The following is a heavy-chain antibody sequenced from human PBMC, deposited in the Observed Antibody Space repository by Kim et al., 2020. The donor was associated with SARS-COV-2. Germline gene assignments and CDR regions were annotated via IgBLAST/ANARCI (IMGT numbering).Heavy chain of an antibody. D-gene: IGHD6-19*01. CDR2: INTNTGNP. J-gene: IGHJ4*02. CDR1: GYTFTSYA. V-gene: IGHV7-4-1*02. Sequence: ASVKVSCKASGYTFTSYAMNWVRQAPGQGLEWMGWINTNTGNPTYAQGFTGRFVFSLDTSVSTAYLQISSLKAEDTAVYYCARETGASKWLVQEDFDYWGQGTLVTVSS. CDR3: ARETGASKWLVQEDFDY.